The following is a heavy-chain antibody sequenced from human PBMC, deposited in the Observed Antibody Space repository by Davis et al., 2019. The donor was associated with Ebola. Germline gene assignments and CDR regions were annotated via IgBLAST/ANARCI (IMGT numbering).Heavy chain of an antibody. D-gene: IGHD3-10*01. CDR3: AREWFGETD. V-gene: IGHV3-23*01. CDR2: LGTSADT. Sequence: GESLKISCAASGFIFRNYVMSWVRQAPGKGLEWVSTLGTSADTYYADSVKGRFTISRDNSKNTLYLQMNSLRADDTAVYYCAREWFGETDWGQGTLVTVSS. CDR1: GFIFRNYV. J-gene: IGHJ4*02.